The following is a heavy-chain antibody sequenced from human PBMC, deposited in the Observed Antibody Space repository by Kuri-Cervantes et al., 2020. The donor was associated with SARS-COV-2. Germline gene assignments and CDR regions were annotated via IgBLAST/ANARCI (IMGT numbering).Heavy chain of an antibody. CDR1: GGSISSSSYY. J-gene: IGHJ3*02. CDR3: ARDEASSGAFDI. CDR2: IYYSGST. V-gene: IGHV4-39*07. D-gene: IGHD3-10*01. Sequence: SETLSLTCTVSGGSISSSSYYRGWIRQPPGKGLEWIGSIYYSGSTYYNPSLKSRVTISVDTSKNQFSLKLSSVTAADTAVYYCARDEASSGAFDIWGQGTMVTVSS.